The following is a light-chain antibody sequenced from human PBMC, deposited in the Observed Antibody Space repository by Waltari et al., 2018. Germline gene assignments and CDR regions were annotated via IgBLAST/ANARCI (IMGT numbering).Light chain of an antibody. J-gene: IGKJ2*01. CDR1: PSVSSS. Sequence: ERVLTQSPATLSVSPGERANLFCRASPSVSSSLAWYQQKPGQAPRLLIYDTSTRATGIPARFSGSGSGTEFTLTISSLQSEDSAVYYCEQYNSWPTFGPGTKLEIK. CDR3: EQYNSWPT. V-gene: IGKV3-15*01. CDR2: DTS.